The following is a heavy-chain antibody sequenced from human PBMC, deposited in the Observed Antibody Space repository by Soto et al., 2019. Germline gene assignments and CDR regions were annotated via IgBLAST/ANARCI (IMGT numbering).Heavy chain of an antibody. CDR2: INPDGSST. Sequence: EVHLVESGGGLVQPGGSLRLSCAASGFTFNLYWMHWVRQAPGKGLVWVSRINPDGSSTTYADSVNGRFTISRDDSENAVYLQMYGLGAQDTAIYYCARDNWNAYCGQGALVTVSS. V-gene: IGHV3-74*01. D-gene: IGHD1-20*01. J-gene: IGHJ4*02. CDR3: ARDNWNAY. CDR1: GFTFNLYW.